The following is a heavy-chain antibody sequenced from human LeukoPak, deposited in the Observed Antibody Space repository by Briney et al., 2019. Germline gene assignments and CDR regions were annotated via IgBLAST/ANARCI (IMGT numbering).Heavy chain of an antibody. CDR2: IKSDGSGK. Sequence: GGSLRLSCAASGFTFSSYWMHWVRQSPGKGLVWVSRIKSDGSGKTYADSVKGRFTISRDNAKNTLYLQMNSLRAEDTAVYYCARVHYDSSGYYTNYYYYMDVWGKGTTVTISS. J-gene: IGHJ6*03. CDR1: GFTFSSYW. CDR3: ARVHYDSSGYYTNYYYYMDV. D-gene: IGHD3-22*01. V-gene: IGHV3-74*01.